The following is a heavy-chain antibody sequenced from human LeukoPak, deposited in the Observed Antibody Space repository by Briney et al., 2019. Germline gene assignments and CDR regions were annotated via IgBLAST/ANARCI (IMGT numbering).Heavy chain of an antibody. CDR2: IYYSRST. CDR3: ARVMVRGVIPYFDY. CDR1: GVSISSYY. D-gene: IGHD3-10*01. V-gene: IGHV4-59*01. Sequence: ASETLSLTCTVSGVSISSYYWSWIRQPPGKGLEWIGYIYYSRSTNYNPSLKSRVTISVDTSKNQFSLKLSSVTAADTAVYYCARVMVRGVIPYFDYWGQGTLVTVSS. J-gene: IGHJ4*02.